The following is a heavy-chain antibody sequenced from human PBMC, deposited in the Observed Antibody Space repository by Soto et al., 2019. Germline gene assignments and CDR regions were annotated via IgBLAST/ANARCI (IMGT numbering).Heavy chain of an antibody. J-gene: IGHJ5*02. D-gene: IGHD3-16*02. CDR1: GYTFTSYD. CDR2: MNPNSGNT. Sequence: QVQLVQSGAEVKKPGASVKVSCKASGYTFTSYDINWVRQATGQGLEWMGWMNPNSGNTGYAQKFQGRVTMTRNTSISTAYMELSSMRSEDPAVYYCARERSSSKRFDPWGQGTLVTVSS. V-gene: IGHV1-8*01. CDR3: ARERSSSKRFDP.